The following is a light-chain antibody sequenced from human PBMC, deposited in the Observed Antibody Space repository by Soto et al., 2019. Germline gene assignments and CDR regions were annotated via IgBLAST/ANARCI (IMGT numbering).Light chain of an antibody. CDR2: AVT. Sequence: QSAPAPPVSVSGSPGQSITISCTGTSSEIGNFRPVPWYQQQPGKVPTVVMFAVTKRPSWVSNRLSGSRSGKTASLTISGLQTEDDADYYCCSYAYNNTYVFGSGTKVTVL. CDR1: SSEIGNFRP. CDR3: CSYAYNNTYV. J-gene: IGLJ1*01. V-gene: IGLV2-23*02.